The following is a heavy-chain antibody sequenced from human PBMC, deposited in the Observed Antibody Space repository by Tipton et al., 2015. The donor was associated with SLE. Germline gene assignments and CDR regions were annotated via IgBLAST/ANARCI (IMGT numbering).Heavy chain of an antibody. D-gene: IGHD6-13*01. J-gene: IGHJ2*01. CDR1: GGSISGYY. Sequence: TLSLTCTVSGGSISGYYWSWIRQPPGKGLEWIGEINHSGSTNYNPSLKSRVTISVDTSKNQFSLKLSSVTAADTAMYYCARGAVVAAGSSYSDFDLWGRGTLVTVSS. CDR3: ARGAVVAAGSSYSDFDL. V-gene: IGHV4-34*01. CDR2: INHSGST.